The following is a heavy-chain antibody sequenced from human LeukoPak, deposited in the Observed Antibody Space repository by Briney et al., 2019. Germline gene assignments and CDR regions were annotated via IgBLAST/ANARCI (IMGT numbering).Heavy chain of an antibody. J-gene: IGHJ4*02. CDR1: GGSISSSTSY. CDR2: IYYSGST. Sequence: PSETLSPTCTVSGGSISSSTSYWGWIRRPPGKGLEWIGSIYYSGSTYYNPSLKSRVTISVDTSKNQFSLRLSSVTAADTAVYFCARQMYYYDSSGHYDYWGQGTLVTVSS. CDR3: ARQMYYYDSSGHYDY. D-gene: IGHD3-22*01. V-gene: IGHV4-39*01.